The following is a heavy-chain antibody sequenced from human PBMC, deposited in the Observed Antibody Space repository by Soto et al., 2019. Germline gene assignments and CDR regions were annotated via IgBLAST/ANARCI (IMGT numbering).Heavy chain of an antibody. D-gene: IGHD1-1*01. CDR1: GGSIISSNYY. CDR3: AREDRTNGYNYDY. J-gene: IGHJ4*02. V-gene: IGHV4-39*01. Sequence: SETLSLTCSVSGGSIISSNYYFSYIRQPPGKGLEWIGSIYYIGNTYYNPSLKSRVTMSVDTSKNQFSLKVTSVTAADTAIYYCAREDRTNGYNYDYWGQGTLVTVSS. CDR2: IYYIGNT.